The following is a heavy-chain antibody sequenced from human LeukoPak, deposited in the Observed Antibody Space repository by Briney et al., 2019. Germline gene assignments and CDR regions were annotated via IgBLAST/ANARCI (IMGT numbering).Heavy chain of an antibody. Sequence: GGSLRLSCAASGFTFSSYAMSWVRQAPGKGLEWVSAISGSGDNTYYANSVKGRFTISRDNSKNSLYLQMNSLRAEDTAVYYCAKTRFLEWLLGDYFDYWGQGALVTVSS. CDR1: GFTFSSYA. V-gene: IGHV3-23*01. D-gene: IGHD3-3*01. J-gene: IGHJ4*02. CDR2: ISGSGDNT. CDR3: AKTRFLEWLLGDYFDY.